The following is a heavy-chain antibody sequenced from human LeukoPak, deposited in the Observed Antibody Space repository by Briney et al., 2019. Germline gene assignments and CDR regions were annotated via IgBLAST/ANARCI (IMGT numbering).Heavy chain of an antibody. CDR2: ISGSGGST. D-gene: IGHD3-10*01. CDR3: AKQGYYGSGSYEFDY. CDR1: GFTFSSYA. Sequence: GGSLRLSCAASGFTFSSYAMSWVRQAPGKGLEGVSAISGSGGSTYYADSVKGRFTISRDNSKNTLYLQMNSLRAEDTAVYYCAKQGYYGSGSYEFDYWGQGTLVTVSS. J-gene: IGHJ4*02. V-gene: IGHV3-23*01.